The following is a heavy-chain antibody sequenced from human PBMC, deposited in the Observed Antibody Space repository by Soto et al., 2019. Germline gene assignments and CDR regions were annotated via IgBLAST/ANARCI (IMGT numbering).Heavy chain of an antibody. CDR3: ASYIEGGGGRGY. Sequence: QVQLQESGPGLVKPSETLSLTCTVSGGSITGYHWSWIRQPPGKGLEWIGYTHGSGITNYNPSLHRRFTISVDTSKTHFSLKLSSVPASDTAVYYCASYIEGGGGRGYWGQGHLLTVSS. CDR1: GGSITGYH. V-gene: IGHV4-59*01. J-gene: IGHJ4*02. D-gene: IGHD1-26*01. CDR2: THGSGIT.